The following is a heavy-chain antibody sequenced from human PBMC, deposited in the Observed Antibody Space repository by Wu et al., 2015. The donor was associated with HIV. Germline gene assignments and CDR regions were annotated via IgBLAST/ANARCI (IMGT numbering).Heavy chain of an antibody. CDR3: ARTPLLWFGELSY. V-gene: IGHV1-69*05. D-gene: IGHD3-10*01. CDR2: IIPIFGTA. Sequence: QVQLVQSGAEVKKPGSSVKVSCKASGGIFSSYAISWVRQAPGQGLEWMGGIIPIFGTANYAQKFQGRVTITTDESTSTAYMELSSLRSEDTAVYYCARTPLLWFGELSYWGQGTLVTVSS. J-gene: IGHJ4*02. CDR1: GGIFSSYA.